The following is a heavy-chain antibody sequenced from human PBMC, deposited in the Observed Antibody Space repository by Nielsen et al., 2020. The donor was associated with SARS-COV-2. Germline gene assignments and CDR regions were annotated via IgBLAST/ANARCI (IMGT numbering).Heavy chain of an antibody. D-gene: IGHD3-10*01. CDR1: GGTFSSYA. CDR3: ATARYGSGSYLIYYYYGMDV. V-gene: IGHV1-24*01. CDR2: FDPEDGET. Sequence: ASVKVSCKASGGTFSSYAISWVRQAPGKGLEWMGGFDPEDGETIYAQKFQGRVTMTEDTSTDTAYMELSSLRSEDTAVYYCATARYGSGSYLIYYYYGMDVWGQGTTVTVSS. J-gene: IGHJ6*02.